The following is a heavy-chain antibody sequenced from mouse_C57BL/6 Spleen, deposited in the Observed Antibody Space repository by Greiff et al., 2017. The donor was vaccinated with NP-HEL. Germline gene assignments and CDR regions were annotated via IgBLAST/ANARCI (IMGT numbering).Heavy chain of an antibody. V-gene: IGHV1-53*01. D-gene: IGHD1-1*01. CDR1: GYTFTSYW. Sequence: QVQLQQSGTELVKPGASVKLSCKASGYTFTSYWMHWVKQRPGQGLEWIGNINPSNGGTNYNEKFKSKATLTVDKSSSTAYMQLSSLTSEDSAVYYCSRWSIYYGSSFYFDYWGQGTTLTVSS. CDR3: SRWSIYYGSSFYFDY. CDR2: INPSNGGT. J-gene: IGHJ2*01.